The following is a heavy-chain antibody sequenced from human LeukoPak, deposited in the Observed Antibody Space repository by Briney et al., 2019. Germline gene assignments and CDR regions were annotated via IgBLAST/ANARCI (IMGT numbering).Heavy chain of an antibody. J-gene: IGHJ4*02. Sequence: GGSLRLSCAASGFTFSSYAMSWVRQAPGKGLEWVSSISSSSSYIYYADSVKGRFTVSRDNAKNSLYLQMNSLRAEDTAVYYCARDGGSYTYYFDYWGQGTLVTVSS. CDR2: ISSSSSYI. D-gene: IGHD1-26*01. V-gene: IGHV3-21*01. CDR1: GFTFSSYA. CDR3: ARDGGSYTYYFDY.